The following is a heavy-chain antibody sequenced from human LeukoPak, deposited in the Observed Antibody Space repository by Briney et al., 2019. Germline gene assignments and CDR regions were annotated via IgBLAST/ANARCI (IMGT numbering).Heavy chain of an antibody. CDR3: ARSLGETVTPFDY. V-gene: IGHV4-59*01. D-gene: IGHD4-17*01. Sequence: SETLSLTCTVSGGSISSYCRSWIRQPPGKGLEWIGYIYYSGSTNYNPSLKSRVTISVDTSKNQFSLKLSSVTAADTAVYYCARSLGETVTPFDYWGQGTLVTVSS. CDR2: IYYSGST. CDR1: GGSISSYC. J-gene: IGHJ4*02.